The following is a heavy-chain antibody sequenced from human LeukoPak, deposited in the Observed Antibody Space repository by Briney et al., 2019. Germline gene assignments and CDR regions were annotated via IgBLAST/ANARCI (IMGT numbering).Heavy chain of an antibody. V-gene: IGHV4-59*01. CDR1: GDSISSYY. CDR3: ARFDGRYDVLDY. CDR2: INYSGST. D-gene: IGHD3-16*01. J-gene: IGHJ4*02. Sequence: SETLSLTCTVSGDSISSYYWSWIRQPPGKGLEWIGYINYSGSTNYNPPLKSRVTISLDTSKNQFSLKLSSVTAADTAVYYCARFDGRYDVLDYWAREPWSPSPQ.